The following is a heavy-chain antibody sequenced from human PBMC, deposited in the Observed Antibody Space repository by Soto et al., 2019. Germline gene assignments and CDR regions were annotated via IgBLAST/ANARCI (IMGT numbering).Heavy chain of an antibody. CDR2: IYYSGST. V-gene: IGHV4-39*01. J-gene: IGHJ6*03. CDR3: ARRQAPNTSSFEYYYYYMDV. Sequence: SETLSLTCTVSGGSISSSSYYWGWIRQPPGKGLEWIGSIYYSGSTYYNPSPKSRVTISVDTSKNQFSLKLSSVTAADTAVYYCARRQAPNTSSFEYYYYYMDVWGKGTTVTVSS. D-gene: IGHD1-26*01. CDR1: GGSISSSSYY.